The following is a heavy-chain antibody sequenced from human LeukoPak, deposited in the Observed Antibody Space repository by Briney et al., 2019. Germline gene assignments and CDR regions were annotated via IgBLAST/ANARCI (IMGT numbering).Heavy chain of an antibody. CDR1: GVSIGGYY. CDR3: VGTVAGTGYGINSQH. Sequence: PSETLSLTCTVSGVSIGGYYWSWLRQPPGEGLEWIGYIYYSGRTNYNPSLKSRFTISVDTSKNQFSLKLSSVTAADPAVYYCVGTVAGTGYGINSQHWGQGTLVTVSS. J-gene: IGHJ1*01. V-gene: IGHV4-59*08. D-gene: IGHD6-19*01. CDR2: IYYSGRT.